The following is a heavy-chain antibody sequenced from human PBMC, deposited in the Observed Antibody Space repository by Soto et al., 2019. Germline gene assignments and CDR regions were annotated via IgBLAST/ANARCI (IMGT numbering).Heavy chain of an antibody. D-gene: IGHD3-3*01. V-gene: IGHV3-23*01. CDR2: ISGSGGST. Sequence: PGGYLRLSCAASGFTFSSYAMSWVRQAPGKGLKWVSAISGSGGSTYYADYVKGRFTISRDNSKNTLYLQMNSLRAEDTAVYYCAKDAPITIFGVEQTYYYYGMDVWGQGTTVTVSS. J-gene: IGHJ6*02. CDR1: GFTFSSYA. CDR3: AKDAPITIFGVEQTYYYYGMDV.